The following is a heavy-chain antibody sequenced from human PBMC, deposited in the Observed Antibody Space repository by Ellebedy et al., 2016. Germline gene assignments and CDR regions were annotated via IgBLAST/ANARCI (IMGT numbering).Heavy chain of an antibody. CDR1: GFTYSSYA. V-gene: IGHV3-30-3*01. CDR2: ISYDESTK. Sequence: GESLKISCAASGFTYSSYAMHWVRQAPGKGLEWVAVISYDESTKYYADSVKGRFTISRDNSNNMLFLRMNSLRPEDTAVYYCARRRGYSFGPYYFDYWGQGTLVTVSS. D-gene: IGHD5-18*01. CDR3: ARRRGYSFGPYYFDY. J-gene: IGHJ4*02.